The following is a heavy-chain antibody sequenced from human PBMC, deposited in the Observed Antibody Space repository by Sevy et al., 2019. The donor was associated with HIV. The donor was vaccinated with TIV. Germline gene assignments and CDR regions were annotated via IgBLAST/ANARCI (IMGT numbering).Heavy chain of an antibody. CDR1: GGSISRYY. J-gene: IGHJ6*02. Sequence: SETLSLTCTVSGGSISRYYWSWIRQPPGKGLEWIGYIYYSGSTNYNPSLKSRVTISVDTSKNQFSLKLTSVTAADTAVYYCAAEGFGDLLALWGQGTTVTVSS. V-gene: IGHV4-59*12. CDR3: AAEGFGDLLAL. CDR2: IYYSGST. D-gene: IGHD3-10*01.